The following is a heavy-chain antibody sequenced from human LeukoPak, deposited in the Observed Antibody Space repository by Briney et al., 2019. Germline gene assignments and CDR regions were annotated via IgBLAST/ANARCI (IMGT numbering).Heavy chain of an antibody. CDR1: GFTFSSYA. CDR3: ARDRYSSSLWLYYYYYYGMDV. D-gene: IGHD6-13*01. Sequence: PGGSLRLSCAASGFTFSSYAMSWVRQAPGKGLEWVAVIWYDGSNKYYADSVKGRFTISRDNSKDTLYLQMNSLRAEDTAVYYCARDRYSSSLWLYYYYYYGMDVWGQGTTVTVSS. J-gene: IGHJ6*02. CDR2: IWYDGSNK. V-gene: IGHV3-33*08.